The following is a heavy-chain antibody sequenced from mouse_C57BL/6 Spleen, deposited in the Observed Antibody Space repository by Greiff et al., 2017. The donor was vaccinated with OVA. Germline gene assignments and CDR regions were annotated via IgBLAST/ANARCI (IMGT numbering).Heavy chain of an antibody. CDR3: AREGDYYGSSVYFDY. CDR2: IHPNSGST. Sequence: QVQLQQPGAELVKPGASVKLSCKASGYTFTSYWMHWVKQRPGQGLEWIGMIHPNSGSTNYNEKFKSKATLTADKSSSTAYMQLSSLTSEDSAVYYCAREGDYYGSSVYFDYWGQGTTRTVSS. D-gene: IGHD1-1*01. V-gene: IGHV1-64*01. J-gene: IGHJ2*01. CDR1: GYTFTSYW.